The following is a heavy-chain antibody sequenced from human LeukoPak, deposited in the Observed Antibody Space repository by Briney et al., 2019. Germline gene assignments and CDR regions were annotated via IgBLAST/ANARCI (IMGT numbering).Heavy chain of an antibody. D-gene: IGHD6-13*01. CDR1: GFTFSSYA. V-gene: IGHV3-30-3*01. Sequence: GGSLRLSCAASGFTFSSYAMHWVRQAPGKGLEWVAVISYDGSNKYYADSVKGRFTISRDNSKNTLYLQMNSLRAEDTAVYHCAREDRIAAAGSTVDYWSQGTLVTVSS. CDR2: ISYDGSNK. J-gene: IGHJ4*02. CDR3: AREDRIAAAGSTVDY.